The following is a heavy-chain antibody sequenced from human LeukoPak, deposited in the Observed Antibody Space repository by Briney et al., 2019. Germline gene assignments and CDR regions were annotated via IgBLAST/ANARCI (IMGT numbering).Heavy chain of an antibody. V-gene: IGHV3-15*01. CDR1: GFTFSSYG. D-gene: IGHD4-17*01. Sequence: GGSLRLSCAASGFTFSSYGMHWVRQAPGKGLEWVARITSKSAGGTTDYPAPVKGRFTISRDDSKNMLYLQMNSLKTEDTAVYYCTTDSGDYGDYVREWGQGTLVTVSS. CDR3: TTDSGDYGDYVRE. CDR2: ITSKSAGGTT. J-gene: IGHJ4*02.